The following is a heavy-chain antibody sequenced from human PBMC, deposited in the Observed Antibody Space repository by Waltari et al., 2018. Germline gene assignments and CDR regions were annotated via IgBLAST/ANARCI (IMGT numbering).Heavy chain of an antibody. Sequence: EVQLVESGGGMVQPGGSLRLSCEASGFAFRSYSMNWVRQAPGKGLEWVSYIVSDSSTRYYADSVKGRFTISRDNAKNSLYLEMNSLRDEDTAMYYCARDTTVLDGFDFWGQGTLVTVS. CDR1: GFAFRSYS. CDR3: ARDTTVLDGFDF. D-gene: IGHD1-1*01. V-gene: IGHV3-48*02. CDR2: IVSDSSTR. J-gene: IGHJ3*01.